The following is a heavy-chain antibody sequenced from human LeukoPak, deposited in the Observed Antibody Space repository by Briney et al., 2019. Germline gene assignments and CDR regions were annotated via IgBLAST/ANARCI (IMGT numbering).Heavy chain of an antibody. Sequence: GGSLRLSCAASGFTFSSYAMTWVRQAPGKGLEWVSAISGSAGRTYYADSVKGRFTISRDNSKNTLYLQMNSLRAEDTAVYYCARSGLSRFGFWGQGTLVTVSS. CDR3: ARSGLSRFGF. V-gene: IGHV3-23*01. CDR2: ISGSAGRT. J-gene: IGHJ4*02. D-gene: IGHD2/OR15-2a*01. CDR1: GFTFSSYA.